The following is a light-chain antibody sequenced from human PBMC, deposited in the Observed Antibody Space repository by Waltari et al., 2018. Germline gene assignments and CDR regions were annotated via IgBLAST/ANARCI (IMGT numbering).Light chain of an antibody. Sequence: QSALTQPASVSGSPGQSITISCTGTSSDVGGYNYASWYQQHPGKAPKLMIHEVSNRPSGVSNRFSGSKYGNTASLTISGLQAEDEADYYCSSYTSSSTRVFGGGTKLTVL. CDR1: SSDVGGYNY. V-gene: IGLV2-14*01. J-gene: IGLJ3*02. CDR2: EVS. CDR3: SSYTSSSTRV.